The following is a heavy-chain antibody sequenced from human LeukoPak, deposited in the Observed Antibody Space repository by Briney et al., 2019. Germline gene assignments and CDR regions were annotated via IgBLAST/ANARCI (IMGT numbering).Heavy chain of an antibody. CDR3: ARDDYSNYGHY. J-gene: IGHJ4*02. Sequence: AETLSLTCSVSGYSLVSVYHWGWIRPPPGEGLEWIGSIYYGGTNYNPSLRGRITILTDKSKNQFSLDLSSVTAADTALYFCARDDYSNYGHYWGQGKLVTVSS. CDR1: GYSLVSVYH. D-gene: IGHD4-11*01. CDR2: IYYGGT. V-gene: IGHV4-38-2*02.